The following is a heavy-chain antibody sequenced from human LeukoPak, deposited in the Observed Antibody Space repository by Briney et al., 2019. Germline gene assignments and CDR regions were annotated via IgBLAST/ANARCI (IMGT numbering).Heavy chain of an antibody. CDR1: GFTFSSYW. Sequence: GGSLRLSCAASGFTFSSYWMHWLRQAPGKGLMWVSHIGTDGGITDYADSVKGRFTISRDNAKNTLYLQMNNLRAEDTGVYYCARVPGYSFDSWGQGTLVTVSS. CDR3: ARVPGYSFDS. V-gene: IGHV3-74*01. CDR2: IGTDGGIT. D-gene: IGHD2-15*01. J-gene: IGHJ4*02.